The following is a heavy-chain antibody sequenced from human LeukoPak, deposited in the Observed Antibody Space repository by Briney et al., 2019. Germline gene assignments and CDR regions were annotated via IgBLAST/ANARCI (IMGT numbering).Heavy chain of an antibody. CDR3: ARDSVDSSGYYYSVLHFDY. CDR2: ISAYNGNT. J-gene: IGHJ4*02. D-gene: IGHD3-22*01. V-gene: IGHV1-18*01. CDR1: GYTFTSYG. Sequence: ASVKVSCKASGYTFTSYGISWVRQAPGQGLEWMGWISAYNGNTNYAQKLQGRVTMTTDTSTSTAYMELRSLRSDDTAVYYCARDSVDSSGYYYSVLHFDYWGQGTLVTVSS.